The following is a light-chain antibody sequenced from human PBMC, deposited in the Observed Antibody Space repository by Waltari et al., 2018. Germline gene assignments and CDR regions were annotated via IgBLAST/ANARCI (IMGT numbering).Light chain of an antibody. CDR2: GAS. V-gene: IGKV3D-15*01. J-gene: IGKJ2*01. CDR3: QQYNNWPPMYT. CDR1: QSVSSN. Sequence: EIVMTQSPATLSVSPGERATLSCRASQSVSSNLAWYQQKPGQVPRLLIDGASTRATGIPARFSGSGSGTEFTLTISSLQSEDFAVYYCQQYNNWPPMYTFGQGTKLEIK.